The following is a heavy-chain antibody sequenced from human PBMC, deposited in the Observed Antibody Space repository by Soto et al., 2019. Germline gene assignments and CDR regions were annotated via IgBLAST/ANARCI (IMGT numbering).Heavy chain of an antibody. CDR1: GYTFTSYG. J-gene: IGHJ4*02. V-gene: IGHV1-18*01. CDR2: ISAYNGNT. CDR3: ARKWEWELQAPGDYFDY. D-gene: IGHD1-26*01. Sequence: QVQLVQSGAEVKKPGASVKVSCKASGYTFTSYGISWVRQAPGQGLEWMGWISAYNGNTNYAQKLQGRVTMTTDKSTSTAYMELRSLRSDDTAVYYCARKWEWELQAPGDYFDYWGQGTLVTVSS.